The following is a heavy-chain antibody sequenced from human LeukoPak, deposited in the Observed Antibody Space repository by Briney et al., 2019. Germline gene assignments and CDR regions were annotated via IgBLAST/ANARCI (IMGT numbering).Heavy chain of an antibody. CDR1: GYSISSGYY. V-gene: IGHV4-38-2*01. D-gene: IGHD2-15*01. CDR2: IHHSGST. J-gene: IGHJ3*02. Sequence: SETLSLTCAVSGYSISSGYYWGRIRRPPGKGLEWIGSIHHSGSTYYKSSLKSRVTMLVDKSKNHFSLKLSSVTAADTAVYQCARQLGYCSGGSCSLGAFDIWGQGTMVTVSS. CDR3: ARQLGYCSGGSCSLGAFDI.